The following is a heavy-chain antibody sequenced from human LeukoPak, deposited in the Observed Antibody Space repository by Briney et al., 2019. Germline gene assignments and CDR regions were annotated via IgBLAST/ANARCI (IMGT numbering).Heavy chain of an antibody. CDR1: RGSVSSAY. D-gene: IGHD6-19*01. CDR3: ATGHSSGWFDY. CDR2: MYNSEIT. J-gene: IGHJ4*02. V-gene: IGHV4-59*02. Sequence: SETLSLTCTVSRGSVSSAYWSWIRQPPGKRLEWIGYMYNSEITNYNPSLKSRVTMALDMSKNQFSLDLTSVREADTAVYYCATGHSSGWFDYWGQGSLVIVSS.